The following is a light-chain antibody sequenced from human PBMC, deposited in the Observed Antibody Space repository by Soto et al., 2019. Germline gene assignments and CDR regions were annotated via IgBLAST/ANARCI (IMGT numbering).Light chain of an antibody. Sequence: NFMLTQPHSVSESPGKTVTSSCTRSSGSIASNYVQWYQQRPGSAPTTVIYEDNQRPSGVPDRFSGSIDSSSNSASLTISGLKTEDEADYYCQSYDSSNPHVVFGGGTKLTVL. CDR3: QSYDSSNPHVV. CDR1: SGSIASNY. J-gene: IGLJ2*01. V-gene: IGLV6-57*04. CDR2: EDN.